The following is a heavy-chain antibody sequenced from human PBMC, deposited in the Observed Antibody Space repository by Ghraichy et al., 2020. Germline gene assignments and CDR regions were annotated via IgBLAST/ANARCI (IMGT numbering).Heavy chain of an antibody. CDR1: GLIFSRYA. D-gene: IGHD2-21*02. CDR3: AKEDAVSAVPDY. CDR2: IAGSGGNT. V-gene: IGHV3-23*01. Sequence: LSLTCAASGLIFSRYAITWVRQAPGKGLEWVSAIAGSGGNTYYADFAEGRFTISRDNSRNTLYLQMNSLRAEDTAVYYCAKEDAVSAVPDYWGQGTLVTVSS. J-gene: IGHJ4*02.